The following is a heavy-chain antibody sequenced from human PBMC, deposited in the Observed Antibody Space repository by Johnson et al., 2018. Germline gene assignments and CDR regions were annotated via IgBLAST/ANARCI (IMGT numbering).Heavy chain of an antibody. J-gene: IGHJ1*01. D-gene: IGHD3-10*01. CDR2: TSNDEGIK. V-gene: IGHV3-30*03. CDR3: ATGAISGVIYREFFQH. Sequence: QVQLVESGGGVVQPGGSRRLSCSASGFSFSNHVMHWVRQAPGKGLEWVAVTSNDEGIKYYVDSVKGRFTISRDNSKGTLYLQMNSLRAEDTAVYYCATGAISGVIYREFFQHWGQGTLVTVSS. CDR1: GFSFSNHV.